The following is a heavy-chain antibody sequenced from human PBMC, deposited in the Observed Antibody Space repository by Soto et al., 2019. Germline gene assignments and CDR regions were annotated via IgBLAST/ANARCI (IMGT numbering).Heavy chain of an antibody. CDR1: RFYFSNYA. J-gene: IGHJ4*02. V-gene: IGHV3-23*01. Sequence: GSLRLSCASSRFYFSNYAMSWVRHSPGRVLECVSVITNSGSSIAYADPVRGRFTISRDNSNNTLYLQMNSLRAEDTAIYYCAKGTLASCSGSRCYPLDSWGQGTLVTVSS. CDR3: AKGTLASCSGSRCYPLDS. CDR2: ITNSGSSI. D-gene: IGHD2-15*01.